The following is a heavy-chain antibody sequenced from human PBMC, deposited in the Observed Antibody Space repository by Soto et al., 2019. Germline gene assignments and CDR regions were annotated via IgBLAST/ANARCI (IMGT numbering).Heavy chain of an antibody. V-gene: IGHV4-31*03. CDR2: IYYSGST. J-gene: IGHJ4*02. CDR3: ARSFGVAAAGPFDY. Sequence: QVQLQESGPGLVKPSQTLSLTCTVSGGSISSGGYYWSWIRQHPGKGLEWIGYIYYSGSTYYNPSLKSRVTPSVDTSKNQFSLKLSSVTAADKAVYYWARSFGVAAAGPFDYWGQGTLVTVSS. D-gene: IGHD6-13*01. CDR1: GGSISSGGYY.